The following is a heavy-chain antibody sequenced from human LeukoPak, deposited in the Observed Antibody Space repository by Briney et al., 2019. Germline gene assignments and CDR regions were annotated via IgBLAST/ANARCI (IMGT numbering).Heavy chain of an antibody. Sequence: PGGSLRLSCSASGFTFSSSAMHWVRQAPGKGPEYVSAISSDGGSRYYADSVKGRFTISRDNAKKSLYLQMNSLRAEDTAVYYCATPGLLGYCSSAICAPPGYWGQGTLVTVSP. V-gene: IGHV3-64*04. J-gene: IGHJ4*02. CDR2: ISSDGGSR. D-gene: IGHD2-2*01. CDR3: ATPGLLGYCSSAICAPPGY. CDR1: GFTFSSSA.